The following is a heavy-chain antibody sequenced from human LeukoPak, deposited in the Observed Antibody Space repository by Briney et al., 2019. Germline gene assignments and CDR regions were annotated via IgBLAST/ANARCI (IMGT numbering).Heavy chain of an antibody. CDR2: ISYTGGT. V-gene: IGHV4-59*02. D-gene: IGHD3-16*01. CDR1: GGSVSSYY. CDR3: AGSGGFTSPQNY. Sequence: SETLSLTCTVSGGSVSSYYWSWIRQSPGKGLEWIGCISYTGGTNYTPSLKSRVTISLDTSKNQISLKLNSVTAADTALYYCAGSGGFTSPQNYWGQGTLVTV. J-gene: IGHJ4*02.